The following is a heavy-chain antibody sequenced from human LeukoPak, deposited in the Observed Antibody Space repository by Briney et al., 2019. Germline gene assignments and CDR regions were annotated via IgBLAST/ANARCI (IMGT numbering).Heavy chain of an antibody. CDR1: GYSISSGYY. V-gene: IGHV4-38-2*02. CDR3: ARDYPHTVTTVLAWFDP. D-gene: IGHD4-17*01. Sequence: SETLSLTCTVSGYSISSGYYWGWIRQPPGKGLEWIGSIYHSGSTYYNPSLKSRVTISVDTSKNQFSLKLSSVTAADTAVYYCARDYPHTVTTVLAWFDPWGQGTLVTVSS. CDR2: IYHSGST. J-gene: IGHJ5*02.